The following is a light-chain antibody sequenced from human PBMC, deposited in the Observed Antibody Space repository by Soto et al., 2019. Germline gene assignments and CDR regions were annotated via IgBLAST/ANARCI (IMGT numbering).Light chain of an antibody. CDR3: QQYGTSPTT. V-gene: IGKV3-20*01. CDR1: QSVSSY. J-gene: IGKJ1*01. Sequence: EIVLTQSPATLSLSPGERATLSCRASQSVSSYLAWYQQKPGQAPRLLIYDASNRATGIPDRFSASGSGTDFTLTISRLEPEDFAVYYCQQYGTSPTTFGPGTKLDIK. CDR2: DAS.